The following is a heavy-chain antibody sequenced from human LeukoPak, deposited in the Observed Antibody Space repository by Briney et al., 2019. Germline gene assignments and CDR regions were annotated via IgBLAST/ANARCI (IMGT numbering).Heavy chain of an antibody. V-gene: IGHV1-24*01. CDR1: GYTLTELS. CDR2: FDPEDGET. J-gene: IGHJ6*02. Sequence: ASVKVSCKVSGYTLTELSMHWVRQAPGKGLEWMGGFDPEDGETIYAQKFQGRVTMTEDTSTDTAYMELGSLRSEDTAVYYCATSRYSSSWYPYYGMDVWGQGTTVTVSS. CDR3: ATSRYSSSWYPYYGMDV. D-gene: IGHD6-13*01.